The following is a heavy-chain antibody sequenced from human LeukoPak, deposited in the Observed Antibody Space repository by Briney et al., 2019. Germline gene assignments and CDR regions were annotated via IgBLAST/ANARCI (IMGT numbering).Heavy chain of an antibody. V-gene: IGHV4-59*01. D-gene: IGHD2-21*01. Sequence: SETLSLTCTVSGGSISSYYWSWIRQPPGKGLEWIGYIYCSGSTNYNPSLKSRVTISVDTSKNQFSLKLSSVTAADTAVYYCARDHSPYGMDVWGQGTTVTVPS. CDR2: IYCSGST. CDR3: ARDHSPYGMDV. J-gene: IGHJ6*02. CDR1: GGSISSYY.